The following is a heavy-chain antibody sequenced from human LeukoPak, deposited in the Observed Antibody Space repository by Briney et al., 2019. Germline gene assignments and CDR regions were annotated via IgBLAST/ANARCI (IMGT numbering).Heavy chain of an antibody. Sequence: GGSLRLSCAASGFTFSSYAMSWVRQAPGKGLEWVSSISSSSSYIYYADSVKGRFTISRDNAKNSLYLQMNSLRAEDTAVYYCARDPLGMYVGAYYYDSSVMLDYWGQGTLVTVSS. CDR2: ISSSSSYI. J-gene: IGHJ4*02. V-gene: IGHV3-21*01. D-gene: IGHD3-22*01. CDR3: ARDPLGMYVGAYYYDSSVMLDY. CDR1: GFTFSSYA.